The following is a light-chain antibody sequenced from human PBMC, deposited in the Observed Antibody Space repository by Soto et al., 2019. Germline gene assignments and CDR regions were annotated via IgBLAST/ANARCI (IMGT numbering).Light chain of an antibody. CDR3: QSNYILPWT. V-gene: IGKV1-39*01. J-gene: IGKJ1*01. Sequence: DIQVTQSPPSLSASVGDRVTITCRTSQYNSNYLNWYQHKVGKAPQLLIYSASTLQVGVPSRFSGSGSGTEFTLTISSLQPDDYVSYYCQSNYILPWTFGQGTKVE. CDR1: QYNSNY. CDR2: SAS.